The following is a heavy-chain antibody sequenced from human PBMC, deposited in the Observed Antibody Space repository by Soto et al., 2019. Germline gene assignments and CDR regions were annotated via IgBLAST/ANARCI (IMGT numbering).Heavy chain of an antibody. CDR3: ARVIVGDYDFWSVYNAFDI. CDR2: ISSSSSYI. Sequence: PGGSLRLSCAASGFTFSSYSMNWVRQAPGRGLEWVSSISSSSSYIYYADSVKGRFTISRDNAKNSLYLQMNSLRAEDTAVYYCARVIVGDYDFWSVYNAFDIWGQGTMVTVS. D-gene: IGHD3-3*01. V-gene: IGHV3-21*01. CDR1: GFTFSSYS. J-gene: IGHJ3*02.